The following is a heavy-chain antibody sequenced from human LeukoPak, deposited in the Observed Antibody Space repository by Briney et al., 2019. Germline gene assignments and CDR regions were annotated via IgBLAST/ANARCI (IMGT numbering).Heavy chain of an antibody. J-gene: IGHJ5*02. D-gene: IGHD1-26*01. V-gene: IGHV4-4*07. CDR2: IYTSGST. CDR3: ARELGATEFDP. CDR1: GGSISSYY. Sequence: SETLSLTCTVSGGSISSYYWGWIRQPPGKGLEWIGRIYTSGSTNYNPSLKRRVTMSVDTSKNQFSLKLSSVTAADTAVYYCARELGATEFDPWGQGTLVTVSS.